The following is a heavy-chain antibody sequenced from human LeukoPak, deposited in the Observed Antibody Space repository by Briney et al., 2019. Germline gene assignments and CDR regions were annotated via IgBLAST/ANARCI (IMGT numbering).Heavy chain of an antibody. CDR1: GFTFSTYS. CDR3: ARNPDSSGYPGLGY. J-gene: IGHJ4*02. Sequence: GGSLRLSCAASGFTFSTYSMNWVRQAPGKGLEWVSSISSSTSYIYYADSVKGRFTISRDNAKNSLYLQMNSLRAEDTAVYYCARNPDSSGYPGLGYWGQGTLVTVSS. V-gene: IGHV3-21*01. D-gene: IGHD3-22*01. CDR2: ISSSTSYI.